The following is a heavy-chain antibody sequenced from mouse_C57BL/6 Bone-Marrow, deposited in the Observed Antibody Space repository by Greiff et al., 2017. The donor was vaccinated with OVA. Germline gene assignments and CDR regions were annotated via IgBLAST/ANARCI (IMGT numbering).Heavy chain of an antibody. Sequence: VQLQQSGPELVKPGASVKISCKASGYAFSSSWMNWVKQRPGKGLEWIGRIYPGDGGTNYNGKFKGKATLTADKSSSTAYMQLSSLTSEDSAVYCCAREDYYGSKSHFDYWGQGTTLTVSS. V-gene: IGHV1-82*01. CDR2: IYPGDGGT. CDR1: GYAFSSSW. CDR3: AREDYYGSKSHFDY. J-gene: IGHJ2*01. D-gene: IGHD1-1*01.